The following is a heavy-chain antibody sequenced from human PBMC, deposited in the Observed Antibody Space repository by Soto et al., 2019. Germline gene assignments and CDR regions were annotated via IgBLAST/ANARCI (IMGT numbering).Heavy chain of an antibody. V-gene: IGHV3-30*18. Sequence: QVQLVESGGGMVQPGRSLRLSCAASGFTFSSYGMHWVRQAPGKGLEWVAVISYDGSNKYYADSVKGRFTISRDNSKNTLYLQMNSLRAEDTAVYYCAKDLRRYCSSTSCLYGMDVWGQGTTVTVSS. D-gene: IGHD2-2*01. CDR1: GFTFSSYG. J-gene: IGHJ6*02. CDR3: AKDLRRYCSSTSCLYGMDV. CDR2: ISYDGSNK.